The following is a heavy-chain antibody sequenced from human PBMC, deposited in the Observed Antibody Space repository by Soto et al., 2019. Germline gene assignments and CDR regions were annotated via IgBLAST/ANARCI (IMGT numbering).Heavy chain of an antibody. D-gene: IGHD3-10*01. Sequence: PGGSLRLSCAVSGFTFDDYAMHWVRQAPGKGLEWVSGFSWNGGTIGYADSVKGRFTISRDITKNSLYLQMNSLRAEDTALYYCAKDVAGGSGSYYNAIDYWGQGTLVTVSS. J-gene: IGHJ4*02. CDR1: GFTFDDYA. V-gene: IGHV3-9*01. CDR3: AKDVAGGSGSYYNAIDY. CDR2: FSWNGGTI.